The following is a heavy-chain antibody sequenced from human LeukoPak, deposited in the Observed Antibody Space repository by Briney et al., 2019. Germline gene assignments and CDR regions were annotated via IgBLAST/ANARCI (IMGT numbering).Heavy chain of an antibody. CDR2: IYYSGST. Sequence: SETLSLTCTVSGGSISSYYWSWIRQPPGKGLEWIGYIYYSGSTNYNPSLKSRVTISVDTSKNQFSLKLSSVTAADTAVYYCARVSPLLWFGEFDYWGQGTLVTVSP. D-gene: IGHD3-10*01. J-gene: IGHJ4*02. CDR3: ARVSPLLWFGEFDY. CDR1: GGSISSYY. V-gene: IGHV4-59*01.